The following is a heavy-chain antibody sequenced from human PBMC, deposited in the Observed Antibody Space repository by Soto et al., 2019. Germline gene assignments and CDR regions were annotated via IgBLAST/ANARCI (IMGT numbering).Heavy chain of an antibody. CDR3: AGGRIGTRRDY. CDR1: GGSISSGGYS. D-gene: IGHD2-2*01. J-gene: IGHJ4*02. V-gene: IGHV4-30-2*01. CDR2: IYHSGST. Sequence: QLQLQESGSGLVKPSQTLSLTCAVSGGSISSGGYSWSWIRQPPGKGLEWIGYIYHSGSTYYNPSLMSRVTISVDRSKNRFSLKLISATAADTAVYYCAGGRIGTRRDYGGQGTLVTVSS.